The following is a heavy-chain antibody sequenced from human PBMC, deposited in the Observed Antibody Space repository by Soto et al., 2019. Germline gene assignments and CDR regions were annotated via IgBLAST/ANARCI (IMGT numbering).Heavy chain of an antibody. CDR1: GVSISRSNW. V-gene: IGHV4-4*02. CDR3: ARGRGNYYAT. J-gene: IGHJ5*02. D-gene: IGHD1-26*01. Sequence: SETLSLTCSVSGVSISRSNWWTWVRQPPGKGLEWIGEINHSGSTNYNPSLKSRVTISVDTSKNQFSLRLTSVTAADTAVYYCARGRGNYYATWGQGTLVTVSS. CDR2: INHSGST.